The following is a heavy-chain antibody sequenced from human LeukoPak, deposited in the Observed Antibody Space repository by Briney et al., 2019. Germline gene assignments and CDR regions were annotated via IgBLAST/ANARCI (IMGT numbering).Heavy chain of an antibody. CDR1: GGTFSSYA. Sequence: SVKVSCKASGGTFSSYAISWLRQVPGQGLEWMGGIIPIFGTANYAQKFQGRVTITADESTSTAYMELSSLRSEDTAVYYCARASVTIFGVVITLDYWGQGTLVTVSS. D-gene: IGHD3-3*01. V-gene: IGHV1-69*01. J-gene: IGHJ4*02. CDR2: IIPIFGTA. CDR3: ARASVTIFGVVITLDY.